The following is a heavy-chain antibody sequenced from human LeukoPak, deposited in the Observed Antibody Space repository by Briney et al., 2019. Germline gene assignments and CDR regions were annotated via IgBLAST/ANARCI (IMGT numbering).Heavy chain of an antibody. CDR3: ARDPKYSGSYQGSDY. Sequence: ASVKVSCKASGYTFTDYYMHWVRQAPGQGLEWMGWIIPNTGGTNYAQKFQGRVTMIRDRSISTAYMELSRLRSDDTAVYYCARDPKYSGSYQGSDYWGQGTLVTVSS. V-gene: IGHV1-2*02. CDR1: GYTFTDYY. D-gene: IGHD1-26*01. CDR2: IIPNTGGT. J-gene: IGHJ4*02.